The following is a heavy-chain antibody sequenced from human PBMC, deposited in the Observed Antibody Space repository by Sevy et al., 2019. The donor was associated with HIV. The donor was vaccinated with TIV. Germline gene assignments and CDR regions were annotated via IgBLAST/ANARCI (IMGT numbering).Heavy chain of an antibody. Sequence: SETLSLTCTVSGGSISSSSYDWGWIRQPPGKGLEWIGSIYYSGSTYYNPSLKSRVTISVDTSKNQFSLKLSSVTAADTAVYYCTRHGYYYYYGMDVWGQGTTVTVSS. CDR2: IYYSGST. V-gene: IGHV4-39*01. J-gene: IGHJ6*02. CDR3: TRHGYYYYYGMDV. CDR1: GGSISSSSYD.